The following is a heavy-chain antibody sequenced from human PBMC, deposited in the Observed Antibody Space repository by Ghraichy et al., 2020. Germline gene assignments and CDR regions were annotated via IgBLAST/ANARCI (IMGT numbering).Heavy chain of an antibody. J-gene: IGHJ4*02. CDR2: IKSETQGATT. CDR3: TWCVPCGRDCDH. V-gene: IGHV3-15*01. D-gene: IGHD2-21*02. Sequence: GGSPRLSCVASGFTFSNAWMSWVRQAPGKGLEWVGRIKSETQGATTDYAAPVKGRFTISRDDSKNTLYLQMNSLKIEDTAVYFCTWCVPCGRDCDHWGQGTLVTVSS. CDR1: GFTFSNAW.